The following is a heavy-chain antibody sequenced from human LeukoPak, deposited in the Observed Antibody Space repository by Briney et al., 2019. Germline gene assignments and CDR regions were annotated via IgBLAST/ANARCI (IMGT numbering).Heavy chain of an antibody. CDR1: GYTLTELS. J-gene: IGHJ6*02. D-gene: IGHD6-13*01. V-gene: IGHV1-24*01. Sequence: ASVKVSCKVSGYTLTELSMHWVRQAPGKGLEWMGGFDPEDGETIYAQKFQGRVTMTEDTSTDTAYMELSGLRSEDTAVYYCATVASSSWRRSYYYYGMDVWGQGTTVTVSS. CDR3: ATVASSSWRRSYYYYGMDV. CDR2: FDPEDGET.